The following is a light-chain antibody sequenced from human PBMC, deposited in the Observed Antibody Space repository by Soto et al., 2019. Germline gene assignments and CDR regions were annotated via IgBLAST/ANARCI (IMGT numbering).Light chain of an antibody. Sequence: EIVLTQSPGTLSLSPGERATLSCRASQTVGNNYLAWYQQKPGQTPRLLIHGASNRATGIPDRISGSGSGTDFTLFISRLEPEDFAVYYCQQSASSPLTFGGGTKVEIK. CDR1: QTVGNNY. CDR2: GAS. V-gene: IGKV3-20*01. J-gene: IGKJ4*01. CDR3: QQSASSPLT.